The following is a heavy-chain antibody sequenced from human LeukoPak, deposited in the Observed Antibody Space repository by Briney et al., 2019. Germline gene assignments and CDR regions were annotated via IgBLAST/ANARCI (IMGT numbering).Heavy chain of an antibody. CDR2: IYYGGST. V-gene: IGHV4-39*07. Sequence: PSETLSLTCTVSGGSFRSSSYYWGWIRQTPGKGLEWIGCIYYGGSTYYNPSLKSRVTISVDTSKNQFSLKLSSVTAADTAVYYCARGVGIQLWTYFDYWGQGTLVTVSS. CDR3: ARGVGIQLWTYFDY. J-gene: IGHJ4*02. D-gene: IGHD5-18*01. CDR1: GGSFRSSSYY.